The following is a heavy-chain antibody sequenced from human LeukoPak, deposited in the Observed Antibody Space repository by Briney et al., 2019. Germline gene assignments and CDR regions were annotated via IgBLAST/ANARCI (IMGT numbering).Heavy chain of an antibody. J-gene: IGHJ4*02. CDR2: IYSSGST. CDR3: ARGYCTNAVCSLGPTQA. V-gene: IGHV4-39*07. Sequence: SQTLSLTCTVSGGSISSSSDYWGWIRQPPGKGLEWIGSIYSSGSTYYNPSLKSRVTISVDTSNNQFSLKLSSVTAADTAIYYCARGYCTNAVCSLGPTQAWGQGTLVTVSS. D-gene: IGHD2-8*01. CDR1: GGSISSSSDY.